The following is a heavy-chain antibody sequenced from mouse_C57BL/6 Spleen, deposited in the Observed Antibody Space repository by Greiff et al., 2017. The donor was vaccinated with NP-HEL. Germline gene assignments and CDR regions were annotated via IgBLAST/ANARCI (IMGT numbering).Heavy chain of an antibody. Sequence: QVQLQQSGPELVKPGASVKISCKASGYAFSSSWMNWVKQRPGKGLEWIGRIYPGDGDTNYNGKFKGKATLTADKSSSTAYMQLSSLRSEDSAVYFCARESNPGAMDYWGQGTSVTVSS. CDR1: GYAFSSSW. V-gene: IGHV1-82*01. CDR2: IYPGDGDT. J-gene: IGHJ4*01. D-gene: IGHD2-5*01. CDR3: ARESNPGAMDY.